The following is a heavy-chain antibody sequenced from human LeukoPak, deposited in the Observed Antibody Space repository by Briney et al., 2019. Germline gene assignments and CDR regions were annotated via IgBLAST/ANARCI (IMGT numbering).Heavy chain of an antibody. CDR2: IYYSGST. V-gene: IGHV4-39*01. CDR3: ASIAARPIEYYFDY. Sequence: SETLSLTCTVSGGSISSSSYYWGWIRQPPGKGLEWIGSIYYSGSTYYNPSLKSRVTISVDTSKNQFSLKLSSVTAADTAVYYCASIAARPIEYYFDYWGQGTLVTVSS. D-gene: IGHD6-6*01. J-gene: IGHJ4*02. CDR1: GGSISSSSYY.